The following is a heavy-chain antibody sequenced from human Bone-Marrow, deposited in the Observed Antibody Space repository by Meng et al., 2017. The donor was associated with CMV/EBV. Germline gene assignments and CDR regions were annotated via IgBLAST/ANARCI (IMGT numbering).Heavy chain of an antibody. D-gene: IGHD6-6*01. CDR1: GFTFSSYW. V-gene: IGHV3-7*01. CDR2: IKQDGSEK. CDR3: AKLAAQDYYYYYGMDV. Sequence: ETLSLTCAASGFTFSSYWMSWVRQAPGKGLEWVANIKQDGSEKYYVDSVKGRFTISRDNAKNSLYLQMNSLRAEDTAVYYCAKLAAQDYYYYYGMDVWGQGTTVTVSS. J-gene: IGHJ6*02.